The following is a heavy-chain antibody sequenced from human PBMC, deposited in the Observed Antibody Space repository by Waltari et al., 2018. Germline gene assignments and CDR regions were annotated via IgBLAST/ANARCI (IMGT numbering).Heavy chain of an antibody. V-gene: IGHV4-59*01. Sequence: QVQLQESGPGLVKPSETLSLTCSVSGDSISSYHWSWIRQPPGKGLEWIGYIYYSGSINYNPSVKSRVTISVDTSKNQFSLKLTSVTAADTAMDFCAAGYSSSSVTFDIWGHGTMVTVSS. CDR3: AAGYSSSSVTFDI. CDR1: GDSISSYH. J-gene: IGHJ3*02. D-gene: IGHD6-19*01. CDR2: IYYSGSI.